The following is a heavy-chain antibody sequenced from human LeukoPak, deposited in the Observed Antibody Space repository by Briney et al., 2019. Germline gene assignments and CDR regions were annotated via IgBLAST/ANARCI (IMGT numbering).Heavy chain of an antibody. CDR3: ARSGQYSNYVYYMDV. V-gene: IGHV3-64*01. J-gene: IGHJ6*03. CDR1: GFTFSSYA. CDR2: ISSNGGST. D-gene: IGHD4-11*01. Sequence: PGGSLRLSCAASGFTFSSYAMHWVRQAPGKGLEYVSAISSNGGSTYYANSVKGRFTISRDNSKNTLYLQMGSLRAEDMAVYYRARSGQYSNYVYYMDVWGKGTTVTVSS.